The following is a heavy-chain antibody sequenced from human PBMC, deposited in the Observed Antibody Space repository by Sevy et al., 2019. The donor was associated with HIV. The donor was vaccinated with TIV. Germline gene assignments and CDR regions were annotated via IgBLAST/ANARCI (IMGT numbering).Heavy chain of an antibody. CDR3: AREGCTKPHDY. D-gene: IGHD2-8*01. V-gene: IGHV3-23*01. CDR1: GFTFSKYS. Sequence: GGSLRLSCAASGFTFSKYSMSWARQPPGKGLEWVSTLSFGCGEINYADSVKGRFTISRDNSKSSVYLQMNNLRPEDTAVYYCAREGCTKPHDYWGQGTLVTSPQ. CDR2: LSFGCGEI. J-gene: IGHJ4*02.